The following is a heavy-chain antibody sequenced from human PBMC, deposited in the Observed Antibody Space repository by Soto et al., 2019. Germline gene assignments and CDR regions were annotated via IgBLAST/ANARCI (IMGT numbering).Heavy chain of an antibody. V-gene: IGHV3-66*01. J-gene: IGHJ5*02. CDR1: GFTVSGHY. Sequence: GRSLRLSCAASGFTVSGHYMNWVRQAPGKGLEWVSVIYSGGTTYYANSVTGRFTISRDNFRNTVYLQMNSLRVEDTAVYYCARESRFLEWLSLNWFEPWGQGTLVTVSS. CDR3: ARESRFLEWLSLNWFEP. D-gene: IGHD3-3*01. CDR2: IYSGGTT.